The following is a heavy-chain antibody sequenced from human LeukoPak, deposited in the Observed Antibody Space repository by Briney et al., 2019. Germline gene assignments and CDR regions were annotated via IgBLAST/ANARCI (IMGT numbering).Heavy chain of an antibody. J-gene: IGHJ4*02. D-gene: IGHD5-18*01. CDR3: ARAGYSYGKSTFDY. V-gene: IGHV3-48*01. CDR2: ISSSSSTI. CDR1: GFTFSSYS. Sequence: PGGSLRLSCAASGFTFSSYSMNWVRQAPGKGLEWVSYISSSSSTIYYADSVKGRFTISRDNAKNSLYLQMNSLRAEDTAVYYCARAGYSYGKSTFDYWGQGTLVTVSS.